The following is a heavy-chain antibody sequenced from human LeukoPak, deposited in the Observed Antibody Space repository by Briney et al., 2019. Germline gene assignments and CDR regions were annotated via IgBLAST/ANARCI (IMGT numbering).Heavy chain of an antibody. CDR3: ARSIETLTYSSSWYFPVDY. D-gene: IGHD6-13*01. CDR2: MNPNSGNT. CDR1: GYTFTSYD. V-gene: IGHV1-8*01. J-gene: IGHJ4*02. Sequence: ASVKVSCKASGYTFTSYDINWVRQATGQGLERMGWMNPNSGNTGYAQKFQGRVTMTRNTSISTAYMELSSLRSEDTAVYYCARSIETLTYSSSWYFPVDYWGQGTLVTVSS.